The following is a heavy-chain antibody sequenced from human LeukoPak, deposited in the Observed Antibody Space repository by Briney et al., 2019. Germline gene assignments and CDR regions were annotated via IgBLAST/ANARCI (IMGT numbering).Heavy chain of an antibody. V-gene: IGHV3-23*01. D-gene: IGHD3-10*01. CDR2: ISDSGGST. CDR3: ASILLWYVYDY. Sequence: GGSLRLSCAASGFTFSSYGMSWVRQAPGEGLEWVSAISDSGGSTYYTDSVKGRFTISRDNSKNTLYLRMNSLRAGDTAVYYCASILLWYVYDYWGQGTLVTVSS. J-gene: IGHJ4*02. CDR1: GFTFSSYG.